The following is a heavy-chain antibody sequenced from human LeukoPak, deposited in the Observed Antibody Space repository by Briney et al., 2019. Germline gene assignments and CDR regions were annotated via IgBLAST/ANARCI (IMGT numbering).Heavy chain of an antibody. D-gene: IGHD3-22*01. CDR2: INHSGST. CDR1: GGSFSGYY. V-gene: IGHV4-34*01. J-gene: IGHJ4*02. CDR3: ATTTAGSGYSVNY. Sequence: SETLSLTCAVYGGSFSGYYWSWIRQPPGKGLEWIGEINHSGSTNYNPSLKSRVTISVDTSKNQFSLKLSSVTAADTAVYYCATTTAGSGYSVNYWGQGTLVTVSS.